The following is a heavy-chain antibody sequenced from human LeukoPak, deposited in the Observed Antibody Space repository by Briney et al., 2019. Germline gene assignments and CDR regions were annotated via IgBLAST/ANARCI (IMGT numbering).Heavy chain of an antibody. Sequence: ASVKVSCKASGYTFTSYDINWVRQATGQGLEWMGWISAYNGNTNYAQKLQGRVTMTTDTSTSTAYMELRSLRSDDTAVYYCARHRIVGATSAFDYWGQGTLVTVSS. CDR1: GYTFTSYD. J-gene: IGHJ4*02. CDR2: ISAYNGNT. CDR3: ARHRIVGATSAFDY. D-gene: IGHD1-26*01. V-gene: IGHV1-18*01.